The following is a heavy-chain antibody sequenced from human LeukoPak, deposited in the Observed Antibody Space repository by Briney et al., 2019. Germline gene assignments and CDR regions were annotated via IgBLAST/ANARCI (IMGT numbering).Heavy chain of an antibody. Sequence: GGSLRLSCAASGFTFSAYSMNWVRQAPGRGLEWVSYISSSSSTIHCADSVKGRFTISRDNAKNSLYLQMNSLRAEDTAVYYCARALNLLDPVTLDYWGQGTLVTVSS. J-gene: IGHJ4*02. CDR1: GFTFSAYS. D-gene: IGHD1-1*01. CDR2: ISSSSSTI. CDR3: ARALNLLDPVTLDY. V-gene: IGHV3-48*01.